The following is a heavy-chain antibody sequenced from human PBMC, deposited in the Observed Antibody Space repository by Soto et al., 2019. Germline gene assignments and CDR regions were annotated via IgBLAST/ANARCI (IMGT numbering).Heavy chain of an antibody. D-gene: IGHD3-16*01. V-gene: IGHV1-18*01. Sequence: QVQLVQSGAEVKKPGASVKVSCKASGYTFTSYGISCVRQAPGQGLEWMGWIRAYNGNTNYAQKLQGRATMTTDTSTNTDYRDLRSLRSDDTAVYYGARDRGGDGMDVWGQGTTVTVSS. CDR3: ARDRGGDGMDV. CDR1: GYTFTSYG. CDR2: IRAYNGNT. J-gene: IGHJ6*02.